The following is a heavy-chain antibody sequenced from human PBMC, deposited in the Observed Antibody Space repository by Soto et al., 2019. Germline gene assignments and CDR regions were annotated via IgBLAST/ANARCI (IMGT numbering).Heavy chain of an antibody. V-gene: IGHV3-73*02. CDR2: IRSTPNNYAT. Sequence: EGQLVESGGGLVHPGGSLKLSCAASGFPFNGSAMHWVRQASGKGLEWVGRIRSTPNNYATAYAASLKGRFTISRDDSKNTAYLQMNSLKTEDTAVYYCAGDFYYNMDVWGQGTTVTVSS. CDR1: GFPFNGSA. J-gene: IGHJ6*02. CDR3: AGDFYYNMDV.